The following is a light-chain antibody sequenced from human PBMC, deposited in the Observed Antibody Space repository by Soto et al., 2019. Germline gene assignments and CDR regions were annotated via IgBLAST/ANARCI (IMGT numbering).Light chain of an antibody. Sequence: QSALTQPASVSGSPGQSITISCTGASSDIGSYNYVSWYQQHPGKAPKLLIYDVTKWPSGISNRFSGSKSGNTASLTISGLHDDDEDDYYCSSYTSTSTLVFGGGTKLTVL. V-gene: IGLV2-14*01. CDR1: SSDIGSYNY. J-gene: IGLJ2*01. CDR2: DVT. CDR3: SSYTSTSTLV.